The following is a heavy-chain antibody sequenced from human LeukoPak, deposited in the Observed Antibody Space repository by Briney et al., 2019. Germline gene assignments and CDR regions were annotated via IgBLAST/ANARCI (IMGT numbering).Heavy chain of an antibody. J-gene: IGHJ4*02. Sequence: ASVKVSCKASGGTFSSYAISWVRQAPGQGLEWMGRIIPILGMANYAQKFQGRVTITADKSTSTAYMELSSLRSEDTAVYYCARPRRSGYSYGPFDYWGQGTLVTVSS. CDR3: ARPRRSGYSYGPFDY. D-gene: IGHD5-18*01. CDR1: GGTFSSYA. CDR2: IIPILGMA. V-gene: IGHV1-69*04.